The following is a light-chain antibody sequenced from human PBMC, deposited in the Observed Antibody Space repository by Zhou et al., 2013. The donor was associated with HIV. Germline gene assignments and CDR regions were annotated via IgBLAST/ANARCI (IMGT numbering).Light chain of an antibody. V-gene: IGKV3-20*01. CDR2: GTS. J-gene: IGKJ1*01. Sequence: EVGLTQSPGTLSLSPGERATLSCRASQLYSTRYLAWYQQKPGQAPRLLIYGTSSRATGIPDRFSGSGSGTDFTLTISRLEPEDFAVYYCQQYDSSSTWTFGQGDQGGNQT. CDR3: QQYDSSSTWT. CDR1: QLYSTRY.